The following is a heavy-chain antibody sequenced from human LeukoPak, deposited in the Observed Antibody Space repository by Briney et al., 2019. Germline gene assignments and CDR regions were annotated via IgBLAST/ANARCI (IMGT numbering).Heavy chain of an antibody. Sequence: RGSLRLSCAASGFTFCSSGIHWVRQAPGKGLEWLAAKSPDASQTYYADYVKGRFTIPRHNSKNTLYLQVNSLRDRDTAVYYCAKGFSWRGVPWRQGTLVSVSS. J-gene: IGHJ5*02. V-gene: IGHV3-30*04. CDR1: GFTFCSSG. D-gene: IGHD2-15*01. CDR2: KSPDASQT. CDR3: AKGFSWRGVP.